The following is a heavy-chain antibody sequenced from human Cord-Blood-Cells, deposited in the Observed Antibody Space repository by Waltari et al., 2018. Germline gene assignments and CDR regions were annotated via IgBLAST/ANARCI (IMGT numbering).Heavy chain of an antibody. J-gene: IGHJ4*02. CDR1: CGKFGGSY. V-gene: IGHV4-34*01. D-gene: IGHD1-1*01. CDR3: ARGLRYAGDY. Sequence: QVQLQQWGAGLLKPSEPLSLPCAVYCGKFGGSYWGWIRQPPGKGLDWIGEINQNGSTNYNPSLKSRVTISVDTSKNQFSLKLSSVTAADTAVYYCARGLRYAGDYWGQGTLVTVSS. CDR2: INQNGST.